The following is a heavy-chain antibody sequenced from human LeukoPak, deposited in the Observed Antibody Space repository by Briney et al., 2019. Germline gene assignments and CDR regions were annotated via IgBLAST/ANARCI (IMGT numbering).Heavy chain of an antibody. CDR1: GFTVSSNY. CDR3: ARQTTVPTFDY. CDR2: IYSGGGT. J-gene: IGHJ4*02. V-gene: IGHV3-53*01. D-gene: IGHD4-11*01. Sequence: GGSLRLSCAASGFTVSSNYMSWVRQAPGKGLEWVSAIYSGGGTYYADSVKGRFTISRDNSKKTLYLQMNSLRAEDTAVYYCARQTTVPTFDYWRQRSLVTAPS.